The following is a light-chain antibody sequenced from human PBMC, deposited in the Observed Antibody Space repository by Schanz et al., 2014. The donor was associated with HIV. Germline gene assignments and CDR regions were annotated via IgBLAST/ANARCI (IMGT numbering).Light chain of an antibody. Sequence: QSVLTQPPSASGSPGQSVTISCTGTSSDVGGYNYVSWYQHHPGKAPKLMIYDVSKRPSGVPDRFSGSKSGNTASLTVSGLQADDEADFYCTSFAGSNNLVFGGGTKLTVL. CDR3: TSFAGSNNLV. V-gene: IGLV2-8*01. CDR2: DVS. CDR1: SSDVGGYNY. J-gene: IGLJ2*01.